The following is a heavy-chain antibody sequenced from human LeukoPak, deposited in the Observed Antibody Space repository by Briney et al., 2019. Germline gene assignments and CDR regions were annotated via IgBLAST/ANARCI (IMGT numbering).Heavy chain of an antibody. J-gene: IGHJ4*02. CDR2: ITTSDGNT. CDR3: AKDGGLWVSAHWGDS. V-gene: IGHV3-23*01. D-gene: IGHD7-27*01. Sequence: GGSLRLSCAASGFTVSGNSLTWVRQAPGKELEWVSTITTSDGNTYYADSVKGRFTVSRDNSKNTLFLQMNSLRAEDTAVYYCAKDGGLWVSAHWGDSWGRGTLVTVSS. CDR1: GFTVSGNS.